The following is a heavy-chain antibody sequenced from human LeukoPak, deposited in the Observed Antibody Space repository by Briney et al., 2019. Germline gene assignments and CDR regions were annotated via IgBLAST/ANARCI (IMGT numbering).Heavy chain of an antibody. CDR2: ISKDSVYI. CDR3: VRDDRYAFDM. CDR1: GFTFSSYS. J-gene: IGHJ3*02. Sequence: PGGSLRVSCAASGFTFSSYSMNWVRQSPGKGLEWVSYISKDSVYIDYADSVRGRFTIARDNAKNSLHLQMNSLRAEDTAVYYCVRDDRYAFDMWGQGTMVTVSS. V-gene: IGHV3-21*05.